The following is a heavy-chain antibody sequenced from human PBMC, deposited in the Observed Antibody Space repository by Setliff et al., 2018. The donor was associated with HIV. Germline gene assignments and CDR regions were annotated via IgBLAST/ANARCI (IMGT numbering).Heavy chain of an antibody. CDR1: GFTFSCYS. D-gene: IGHD6-6*01. Sequence: PGGSLRLSCAASGFTFSCYSMNWVRQVPGKGLEWVSYISSSSSSIHYADSVKGRFTVSRDNAMNSLYLQMNSLRAEDTAVYYCARDNSSSSIYHYYGMDVWRQGTTVTVS. V-gene: IGHV3-48*01. CDR2: ISSSSSSI. CDR3: ARDNSSSSIYHYYGMDV. J-gene: IGHJ6*02.